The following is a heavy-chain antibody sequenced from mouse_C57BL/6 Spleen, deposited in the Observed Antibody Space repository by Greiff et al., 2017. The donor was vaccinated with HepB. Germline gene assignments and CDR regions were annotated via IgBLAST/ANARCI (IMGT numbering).Heavy chain of an antibody. D-gene: IGHD4-1*01. CDR2: IRSKSSNYAT. CDR1: GFTFNTYA. CDR3: GRGGLGEAWFAY. Sequence: GGGLVQPKGSLKLSCAASGFTFNTYAMHWVRQAPGKGLEWVARIRSKSSNYATYYADSVKDRFTISRDDSQSMLYLQMNNLKTDDKAMYYCGRGGLGEAWFAYWGQGTLVTVSA. J-gene: IGHJ3*01. V-gene: IGHV10-3*01.